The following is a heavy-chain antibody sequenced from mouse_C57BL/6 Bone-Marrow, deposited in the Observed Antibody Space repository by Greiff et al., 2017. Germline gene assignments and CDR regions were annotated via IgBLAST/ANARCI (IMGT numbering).Heavy chain of an antibody. CDR3: AINLYGTFDY. CDR1: GYTFTSYT. V-gene: IGHV1-4*01. D-gene: IGHD2-1*01. Sequence: QVQLQQSGAELARPGASVKMSCKASGYTFTSYTMHWVKQRPGQGLEWIGYINPSSGYTKYNQKFKDKATLTADKSSSTAYMQLSSLTSEDSAVYYCAINLYGTFDYWGQGTTLTVSS. CDR2: INPSSGYT. J-gene: IGHJ2*01.